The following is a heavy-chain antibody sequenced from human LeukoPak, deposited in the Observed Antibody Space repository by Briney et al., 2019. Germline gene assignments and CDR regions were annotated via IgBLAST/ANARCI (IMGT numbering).Heavy chain of an antibody. D-gene: IGHD3-10*01. Sequence: AASVTVSCTVSGYTLTELSMHWARQAPGKGLEWMGGFDPEDGETIYAQKFQGRVTMSEDTSTDTAYMELSRLRSDDTAVYYCARAGPMVQGVIASWFNPGGQGTLVTVS. J-gene: IGHJ5*02. V-gene: IGHV1-24*01. CDR2: FDPEDGET. CDR1: GYTLTELS. CDR3: ARAGPMVQGVIASWFNP.